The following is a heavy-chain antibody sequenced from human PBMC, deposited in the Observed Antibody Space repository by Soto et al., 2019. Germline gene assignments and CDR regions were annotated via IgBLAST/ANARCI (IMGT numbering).Heavy chain of an antibody. D-gene: IGHD5-12*01. J-gene: IGHJ4*02. CDR3: ARDSLALFDS. V-gene: IGHV4-61*01. CDR2: IYSSGST. CDR1: DGSVSSGSYY. Sequence: ETLSLTCTVSDGSVSSGSYYWTWMRQPPGKGLEWIGYIYSSGSTLYNPSLKSRVIISADTSMNQFSLKLSSVTAADTAVYYSARDSLALFDSWGQGTLVTVSS.